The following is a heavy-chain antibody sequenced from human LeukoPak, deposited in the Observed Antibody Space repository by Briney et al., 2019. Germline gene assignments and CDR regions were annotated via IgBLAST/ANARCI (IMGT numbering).Heavy chain of an antibody. CDR1: GFTFSSYW. V-gene: IGHV3-7*01. CDR2: IKQDGSEK. J-gene: IGHJ4*02. Sequence: GGSLRLSCAASGFTFSSYWMSWVRQAPGKGLEWVANIKQDGSEKNYVDSVKGRFTISRDKAKKSLYLQMNSLRAEDSAVYYCARMGSSSSAYWGQGTLVTVSS. D-gene: IGHD6-6*01. CDR3: ARMGSSSSAY.